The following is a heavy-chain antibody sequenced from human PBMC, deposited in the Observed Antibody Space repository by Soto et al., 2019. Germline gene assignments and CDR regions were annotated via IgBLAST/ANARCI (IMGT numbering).Heavy chain of an antibody. D-gene: IGHD6-19*01. CDR1: GGSISSGGYS. CDR3: ARAPVAGGFDY. CDR2: IYHSGST. V-gene: IGHV4-30-2*01. Sequence: SETLSLTCAVSGGSISSGGYSWSWIRQPPGKGLEWIGYIYHSGSTYYNPSLKSRVTISVDRSKNQFSLKLSSVTAAATAVYYCARAPVAGGFDYWGQGTLVTVSS. J-gene: IGHJ4*02.